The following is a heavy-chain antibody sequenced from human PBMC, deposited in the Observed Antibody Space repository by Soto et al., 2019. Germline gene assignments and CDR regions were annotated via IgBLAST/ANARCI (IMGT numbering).Heavy chain of an antibody. J-gene: IGHJ6*03. CDR1: GFTFDDYA. CDR2: ISWNSGSI. V-gene: IGHV3-9*01. CDR3: AKEPMDV. Sequence: EVQLVESGGGLVQPGRSLRLSCAASGFTFDDYAMHWVRQAPGKGLEWVSGISWNSGSIGYADSVKGRFTISRDNAKNSLYLQMNSLRAEDTALYYCAKEPMDVWGKGTTVTVSS.